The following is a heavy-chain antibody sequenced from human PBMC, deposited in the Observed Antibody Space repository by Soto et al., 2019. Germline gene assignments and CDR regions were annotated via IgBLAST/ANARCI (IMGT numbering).Heavy chain of an antibody. CDR1: GGSISSSSYY. Sequence: SETLSLTCTVSGGSISSSSYYWGWIRQPPGKGLEWIGSIYYSGSTYYNPSLKSRVTISVDTSKNQFSLKLSSVTAADTAVYYCARHIPRGAVVIARLDYWGQGTLVTVSS. V-gene: IGHV4-39*01. CDR2: IYYSGST. CDR3: ARHIPRGAVVIARLDY. J-gene: IGHJ4*02. D-gene: IGHD2-21*01.